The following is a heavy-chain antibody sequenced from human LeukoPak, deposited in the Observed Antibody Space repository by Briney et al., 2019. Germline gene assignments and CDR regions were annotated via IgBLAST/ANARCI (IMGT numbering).Heavy chain of an antibody. Sequence: GGSLRLSCAASGFTFSGSAMHWVRQASGKGLEWVGRIRSKANSYATAYAASVKVRFTISRDDSKNTAYLQMNSLKTEDTAVYYCTRRGSSLGYCSSTSCYWEGNWFDPWGQGTLVTVSS. CDR2: IRSKANSYAT. J-gene: IGHJ5*02. D-gene: IGHD2-2*01. V-gene: IGHV3-73*01. CDR1: GFTFSGSA. CDR3: TRRGSSLGYCSSTSCYWEGNWFDP.